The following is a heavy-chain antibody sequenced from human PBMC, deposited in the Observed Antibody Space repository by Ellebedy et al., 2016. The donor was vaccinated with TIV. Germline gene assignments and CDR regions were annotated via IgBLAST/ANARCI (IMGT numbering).Heavy chain of an antibody. V-gene: IGHV4-59*01. CDR2: IYYSGNT. D-gene: IGHD6-13*01. CDR1: GGSISSYY. J-gene: IGHJ4*02. CDR3: ARAPDAGIAAAALDY. Sequence: SETLSLXXTVSGGSISSYYWSWIRQPPGKALEWIGYIYYSGNTNYNPSLKSRVTISVDTSKNQFSLKLNSVTAADTAVYYCARAPDAGIAAAALDYWGQGTLVTVSS.